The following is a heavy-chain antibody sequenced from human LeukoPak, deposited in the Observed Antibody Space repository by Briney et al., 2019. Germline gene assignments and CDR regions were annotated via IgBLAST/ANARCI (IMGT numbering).Heavy chain of an antibody. Sequence: AGGSLRLSCAASGFTFSSYGMHWVRQAPGKGLEWVAVISYDGSNKYYADSVKGRFTISRDNSKNTLYLQMNSLRAEDTAVYYCAKDLRGDFWSGYYLLSANWVYYYYGMDVWGQGTTVTVSS. CDR1: GFTFSSYG. J-gene: IGHJ6*02. CDR3: AKDLRGDFWSGYYLLSANWVYYYYGMDV. CDR2: ISYDGSNK. V-gene: IGHV3-30*18. D-gene: IGHD3-3*01.